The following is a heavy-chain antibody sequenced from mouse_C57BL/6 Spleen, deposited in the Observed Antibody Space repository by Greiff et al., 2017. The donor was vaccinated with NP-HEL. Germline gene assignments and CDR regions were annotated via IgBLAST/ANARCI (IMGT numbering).Heavy chain of an antibody. CDR1: GFNIKDYY. J-gene: IGHJ2*01. V-gene: IGHV14-1*01. CDR2: LDPEDGDT. D-gene: IGHD3-1*01. CDR3: TARDYSSLYFDY. Sequence: VQLQQSGAELVRPGASVKLSCTASGFNIKDYYMHWVKQRPEQGLEWIGRLDPEDGDTEYAPKFPGKATMTADTSSNTAYLQLSSLTSEDTDVYYCTARDYSSLYFDYWGQGTTLTVSS.